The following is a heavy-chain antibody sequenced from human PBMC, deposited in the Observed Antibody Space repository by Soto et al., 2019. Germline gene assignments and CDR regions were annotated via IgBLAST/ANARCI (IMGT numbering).Heavy chain of an antibody. Sequence: QITLKESGPTLVKPTQTLTLTCNVSGVSLSTGGVGVGWIRQPPGKALEWLALIYWDDDQRSSPSLKSRLTITNDTSKHQVVLTTTNMAPEDTATYYCAHMRAAKFDYWGQGTLVTVSS. CDR3: AHMRAAKFDY. V-gene: IGHV2-5*02. J-gene: IGHJ4*02. CDR2: IYWDDDQ. CDR1: GVSLSTGGVG. D-gene: IGHD2-15*01.